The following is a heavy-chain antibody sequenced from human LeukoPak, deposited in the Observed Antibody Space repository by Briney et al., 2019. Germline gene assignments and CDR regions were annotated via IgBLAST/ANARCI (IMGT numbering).Heavy chain of an antibody. V-gene: IGHV4-4*07. CDR1: GASISNYQ. J-gene: IGHJ3*02. CDR3: ARVRIAAAADAFDI. D-gene: IGHD6-13*01. CDR2: IDSSGGT. Sequence: SETLSLTCTVSGASISNYQWSWIRQTAGKRLEWIGHIDSSGGTYYNPSLKSGVTMSVDTSKNQFSLKLSSVTAADTAVYYCARVRIAAAADAFDIWGQGTMVTVSS.